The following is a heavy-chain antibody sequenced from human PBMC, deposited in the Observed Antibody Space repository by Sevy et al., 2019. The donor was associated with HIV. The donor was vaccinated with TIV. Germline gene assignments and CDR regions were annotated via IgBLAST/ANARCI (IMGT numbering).Heavy chain of an antibody. CDR1: GFTFSNYW. J-gene: IGHJ6*02. CDR2: IKQDASEL. CDR3: ARDGGLGYCTGGSCNRYYYYYGLDV. Sequence: GGSLRLSCAASGFTFSNYWMTWVRQAPGKGLEWVAYIKQDASELYYVDSVKGRFIISRDNAENSLYLQMNSLRVEDTAVYYCARDGGLGYCTGGSCNRYYYYYGLDVWGQGTTVTV. V-gene: IGHV3-7*01. D-gene: IGHD2-15*01.